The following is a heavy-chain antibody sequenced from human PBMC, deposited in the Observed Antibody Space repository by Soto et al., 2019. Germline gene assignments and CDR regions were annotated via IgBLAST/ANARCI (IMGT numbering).Heavy chain of an antibody. CDR2: INAGNGNT. CDR1: GYTFTSYA. D-gene: IGHD3-3*01. Sequence: ASVKVSCKASGYTFTSYAMHWVRQAPGQRLEWMGWINAGNGNTKYSQKFQGRVTITRDTSASTAYMELSSLRSEDTAVYYCAHVDFWSGYYSGFDYWGQGTLVTVSS. J-gene: IGHJ4*02. V-gene: IGHV1-3*01. CDR3: AHVDFWSGYYSGFDY.